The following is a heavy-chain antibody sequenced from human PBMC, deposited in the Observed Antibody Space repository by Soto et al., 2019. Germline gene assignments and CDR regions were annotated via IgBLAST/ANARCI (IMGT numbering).Heavy chain of an antibody. Sequence: SETLSLTCTVSGGSISSYYWSWIRQPPGKGLEWIGYIYYSGSTNYNPSLKSRVTISVDTSKNQFSLKLSSVTAADTAVYYCARVDTIFGVVQRFYYFDYWGQGTLVTVSS. V-gene: IGHV4-59*01. D-gene: IGHD3-3*01. CDR3: ARVDTIFGVVQRFYYFDY. J-gene: IGHJ4*02. CDR1: GGSISSYY. CDR2: IYYSGST.